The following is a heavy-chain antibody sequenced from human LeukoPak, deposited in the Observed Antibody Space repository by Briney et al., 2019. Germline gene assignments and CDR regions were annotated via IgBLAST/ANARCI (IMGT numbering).Heavy chain of an antibody. D-gene: IGHD2-15*01. CDR1: GFTFSSYS. Sequence: GGSLRLSCAASGFTFSSYSMNWVRQAPGKGPEWVSSISSSSSYIYYADSVKGRFTISRDNAKNSLYLQMNSLRAEDTAVYYCARGTVVQGDYWGQGTLVTVSS. V-gene: IGHV3-21*01. J-gene: IGHJ4*02. CDR2: ISSSSSYI. CDR3: ARGTVVQGDY.